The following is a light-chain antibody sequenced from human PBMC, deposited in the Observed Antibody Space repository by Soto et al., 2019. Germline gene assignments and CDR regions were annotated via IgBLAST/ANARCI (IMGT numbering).Light chain of an antibody. CDR2: GVS. V-gene: IGKV3-20*01. CDR1: QSVRSSY. Sequence: EIVLTQSPGTLSLSPGERATLSCRASQSVRSSYLAWYQQKLGQAPRLLIYGVSNRATGIPDTFSGSGSGTDFNLTISRLESEDFAVYYCQQYGTSPRTFGQGTKVEIK. J-gene: IGKJ1*01. CDR3: QQYGTSPRT.